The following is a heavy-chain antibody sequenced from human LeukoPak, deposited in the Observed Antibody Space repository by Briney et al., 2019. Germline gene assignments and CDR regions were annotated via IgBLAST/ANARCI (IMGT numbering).Heavy chain of an antibody. D-gene: IGHD4-17*01. Sequence: PSETLSLTCSVSGGSISIYYWSWIRQPAGKGLEWIGHIYTSGSTNYNPSLKSRVTMSVDTSKNQFSLKLSSVTAADMAVYYCARGPTTMTRAFDYWGQGTLVTVSS. CDR3: ARGPTTMTRAFDY. J-gene: IGHJ4*02. CDR1: GGSISIYY. V-gene: IGHV4-4*07. CDR2: IYTSGST.